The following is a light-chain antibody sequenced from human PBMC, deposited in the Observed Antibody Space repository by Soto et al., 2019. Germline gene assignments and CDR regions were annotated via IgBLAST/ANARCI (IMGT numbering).Light chain of an antibody. CDR3: QQYGSSPEYT. V-gene: IGKV3-20*01. J-gene: IGKJ2*01. CDR2: GAS. CDR1: QRVSSSY. Sequence: EIVLTQSPGTLSLSPGERATLSCRASQRVSSSYLAWYQQKPGQAPRLLIYGASSRATGIPDRFSGSGSGTDFTLTISRLEPADFAVYYCQQYGSSPEYTFGQGTKLEIK.